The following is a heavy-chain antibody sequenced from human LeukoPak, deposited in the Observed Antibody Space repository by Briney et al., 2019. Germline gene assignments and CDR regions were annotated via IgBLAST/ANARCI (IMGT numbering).Heavy chain of an antibody. CDR3: ARVQQNDEFDN. CDR1: GFTFADYD. Sequence: GGSLRLSCAASGFTFADYDINWVRQAPGKGLEWVSGISWNGRNTAYAESLKGRFTISRDNAKNSLYLQMNSLRAEDTAFYYCARVQQNDEFDNWGQGTLVTVSS. CDR2: ISWNGRNT. V-gene: IGHV3-20*04. D-gene: IGHD2/OR15-2a*01. J-gene: IGHJ4*02.